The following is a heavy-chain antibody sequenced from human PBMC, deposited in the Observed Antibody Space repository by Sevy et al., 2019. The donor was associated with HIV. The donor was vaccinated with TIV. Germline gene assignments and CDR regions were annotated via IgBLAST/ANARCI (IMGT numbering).Heavy chain of an antibody. D-gene: IGHD2-15*01. J-gene: IGHJ6*02. Sequence: GGSLRLSCAASGFTIRTYNMNWVRQAPGKGLEWVSSISSSSTYIYYADSVKGRFTISRDNAKNSLYQQMSSLRAEDTAVYYCARDLVIPATTDYFYHGMDFWGQGTTVTVSS. V-gene: IGHV3-21*01. CDR1: GFTIRTYN. CDR2: ISSSSTYI. CDR3: ARDLVIPATTDYFYHGMDF.